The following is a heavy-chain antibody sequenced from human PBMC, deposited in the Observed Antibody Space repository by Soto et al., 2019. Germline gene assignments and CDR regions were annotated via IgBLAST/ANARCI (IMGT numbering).Heavy chain of an antibody. D-gene: IGHD1-26*01. CDR3: AKGKGVGATPDGANC. CDR2: IRSDGDTT. J-gene: IGHJ4*02. CDR1: GFTFSSNG. V-gene: IGHV3-23*01. Sequence: EVQVLESGGGLVQPGGSLRLSCAACGFTFSSNGINWVRQATGKGLEWVSGIRSDGDTTYNADSVKGRFTVSRDTHKNTVYLQMNSLRVEDTAIYYCAKGKGVGATPDGANCWGQGTLVTVSS.